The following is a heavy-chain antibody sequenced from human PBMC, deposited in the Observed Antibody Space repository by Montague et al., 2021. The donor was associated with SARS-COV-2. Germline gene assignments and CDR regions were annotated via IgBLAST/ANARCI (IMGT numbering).Heavy chain of an antibody. CDR2: IYYSGNT. CDR1: GGSFNSGAYF. CDR3: ARGVIAAPAYFDY. V-gene: IGHV4-31*03. Sequence: TLSLTCTVSGGSFNSGAYFWSWIRQHPEKGLDWIAYIYYSGNTYYNPSLKSRVALSVDTSKKQFSLNLTSVTAADTATYYCARGVIAAPAYFDYWGQGTLVIVSS. J-gene: IGHJ4*02. D-gene: IGHD2-15*01.